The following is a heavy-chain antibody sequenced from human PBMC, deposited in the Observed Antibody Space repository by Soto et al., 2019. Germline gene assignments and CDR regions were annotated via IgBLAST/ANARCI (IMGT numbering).Heavy chain of an antibody. Sequence: EVKLVESGGGLVQPGGYLRLSCATSGFTFRNYWMTWVRQAPGRGLEWVANISEDGSDKGYVDSVKGRFTIYRDNTGNSLILQMNNLRAEDTAVYYCASDIPKGACYLDSWGQGTLVTVSS. CDR2: ISEDGSDK. J-gene: IGHJ4*02. V-gene: IGHV3-7*01. CDR1: GFTFRNYW. CDR3: ASDIPKGACYLDS. D-gene: IGHD1-26*01.